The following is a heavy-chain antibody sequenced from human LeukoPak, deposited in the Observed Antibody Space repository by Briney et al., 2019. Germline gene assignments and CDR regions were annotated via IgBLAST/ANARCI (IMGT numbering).Heavy chain of an antibody. Sequence: GGSLRLSCAASGFIFDDYAMHWVRQAPGKGLEWVSGISWNSGSIGYADSVKGRFTISRDNAKNSLYLQMNSLRAEDTALYYCAKATGGSWELLDYWGQGTLVTVSS. CDR1: GFIFDDYA. CDR2: ISWNSGSI. D-gene: IGHD1-26*01. V-gene: IGHV3-9*01. J-gene: IGHJ4*02. CDR3: AKATGGSWELLDY.